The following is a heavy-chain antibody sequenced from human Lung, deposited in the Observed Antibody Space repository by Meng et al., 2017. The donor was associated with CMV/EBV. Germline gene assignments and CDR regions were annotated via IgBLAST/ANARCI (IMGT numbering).Heavy chain of an antibody. CDR2: ISAYNGNT. CDR3: AASSSSWYQNWFDP. D-gene: IGHD6-13*01. CDR1: GYTFTSYG. J-gene: IGHJ5*02. Sequence: VQLVQSVAEVKKPGASVKVSCKASGYTFTSYGISWVRQAPGQGLEWMGWISAYNGNTNYAQKLQGRITMTTDTSTSTAYMELRSLRSDDTAVYYCAASSSSWYQNWFDPWGQGTLVTVSS. V-gene: IGHV1-18*01.